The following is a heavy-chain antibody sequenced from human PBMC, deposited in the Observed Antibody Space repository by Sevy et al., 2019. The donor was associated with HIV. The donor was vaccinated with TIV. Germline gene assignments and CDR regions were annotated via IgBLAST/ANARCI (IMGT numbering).Heavy chain of an antibody. J-gene: IGHJ4*01. CDR1: GGSISSGGYF. D-gene: IGHD2-15*01. V-gene: IGHV4-31*01. CDR3: ARATGSSAGFDS. CDR2: MYHSGRT. Sequence: SETLSLTCTVSGGSISSGGYFWSWIRQHPGKGLEWLGYMYHSGRTYYNPSLKSLISMSMDPSKNQFSLRMSTVTAADTAIYCCARATGSSAGFDSWGHGTVVTVSS.